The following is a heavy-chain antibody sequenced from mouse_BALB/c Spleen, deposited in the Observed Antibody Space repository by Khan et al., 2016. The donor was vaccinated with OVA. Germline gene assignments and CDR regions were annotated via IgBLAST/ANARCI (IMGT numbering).Heavy chain of an antibody. D-gene: IGHD2-12*01. CDR1: GYTFTSYW. CDR2: IYPGSGST. CDR3: TKWSYWFAY. V-gene: IGHV1S22*01. J-gene: IGHJ3*01. Sequence: LQQPGSELVRPGASVKLSCKASGYTFTSYWMHWVKQRPGQGLEWIGDIYPGSGSTNYDEKFKSKDTLTVDTSSSTAYMQLSSLTSEDSAVYYCTKWSYWFAYWGQGTLVTVSA.